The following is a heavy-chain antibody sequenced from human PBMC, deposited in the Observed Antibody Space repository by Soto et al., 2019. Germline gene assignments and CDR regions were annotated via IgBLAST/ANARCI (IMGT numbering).Heavy chain of an antibody. CDR1: GGSISSYY. CDR2: IYYSGST. CDR3: ARVETGGYYYYYMDV. V-gene: IGHV4-59*01. Sequence: QVQLQESGPGLVKPSETLSLTCTVSGGSISSYYWSWIRQPPGKGLEWIGYIYYSGSTNYNPSLKSRVTISVDTSKNQFSLKLSSVTAADTAVYYCARVETGGYYYYYMDVWGKGTTVTVSS. D-gene: IGHD3-10*01. J-gene: IGHJ6*03.